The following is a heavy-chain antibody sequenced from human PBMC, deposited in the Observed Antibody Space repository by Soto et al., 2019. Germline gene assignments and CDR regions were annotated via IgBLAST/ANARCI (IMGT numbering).Heavy chain of an antibody. V-gene: IGHV4-59*08. CDR2: IYYSGST. Sequence: PSETLSLTCTVSGGSISSYYWSWIRQPPGKGLEWIGYIYYSGSTNYNPSLKSRVTISVDTSKNHFSLKLSSVTAADTAVYYCARRGYCSGVRCDHWFDPWGQGTLVTVSS. D-gene: IGHD2-15*01. CDR1: GGSISSYY. CDR3: ARRGYCSGVRCDHWFDP. J-gene: IGHJ5*02.